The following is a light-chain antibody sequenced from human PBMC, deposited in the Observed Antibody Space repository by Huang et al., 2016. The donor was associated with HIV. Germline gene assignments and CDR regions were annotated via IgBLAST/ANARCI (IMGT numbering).Light chain of an antibody. CDR3: QQAASFPQLT. J-gene: IGKJ4*01. V-gene: IGKV1-12*01. Sequence: IQMTQSPSSVSASVGDRVTITCRASQGIGDWVAWYQQKPGRAPKLLMYVASSLQNEGASRVSGSGSETHFTLTIRSLQPEDCASYYCQQAASFPQLTFGGGTRVEIK. CDR2: VAS. CDR1: QGIGDW.